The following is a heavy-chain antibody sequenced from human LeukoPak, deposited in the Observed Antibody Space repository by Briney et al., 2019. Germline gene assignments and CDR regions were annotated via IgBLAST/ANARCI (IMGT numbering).Heavy chain of an antibody. V-gene: IGHV1-2*02. CDR2: INPNSGGT. CDR1: GYTFTGYY. Sequence: ASVKVSCKASGYTFTGYYMHWVRQAPRQGLEWMGWINPNSGGTNYAQKFQGRVTMTRDTSISTAYMELSRLRSDDTAVYYCATLRFLEWLPAFDIWGQGTMVTVSS. D-gene: IGHD3-3*01. CDR3: ATLRFLEWLPAFDI. J-gene: IGHJ3*02.